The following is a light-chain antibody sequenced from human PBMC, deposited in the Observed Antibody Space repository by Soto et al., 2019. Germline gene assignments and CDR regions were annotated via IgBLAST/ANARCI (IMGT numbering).Light chain of an antibody. CDR1: QGIGST. J-gene: IGKJ3*01. Sequence: EIVMTQSPATLSVSPGEGATLSCRASQGIGSTLAWYQHKPGQAPRLLIYDASNRATGIPARFSGSGPGTDFTLTISSLEPEDFAVYYCQQRSNWPPTFGPGTKVDIK. V-gene: IGKV3D-11*01. CDR3: QQRSNWPPT. CDR2: DAS.